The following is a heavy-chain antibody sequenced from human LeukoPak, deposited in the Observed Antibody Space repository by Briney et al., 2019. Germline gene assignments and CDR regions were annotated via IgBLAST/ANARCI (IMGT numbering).Heavy chain of an antibody. D-gene: IGHD4-23*01. Sequence: GGSLRLSCAASGFTFSSNAMSWVRQAPGKGLEWVSGISGSGGSTYYADSVKGRFTISRDNSKNTLYLQMNSLRAEDTAVYYCAKDDYGGNSGMIDYWGQGTLVTVSS. V-gene: IGHV3-23*01. CDR3: AKDDYGGNSGMIDY. J-gene: IGHJ4*02. CDR1: GFTFSSNA. CDR2: ISGSGGST.